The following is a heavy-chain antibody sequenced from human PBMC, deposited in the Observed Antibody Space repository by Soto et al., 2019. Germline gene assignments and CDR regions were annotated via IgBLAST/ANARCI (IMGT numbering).Heavy chain of an antibody. CDR1: GGSISTSFY. CDR2: IYYSGSS. V-gene: IGHV4-39*01. D-gene: IGHD3-16*01. Sequence: QLQLQESGPGLVKPSETLSLTCTVSGGSISTSFYWGWIRQPPGKGLEGIGSIYYSGSSYYNASLKMRVSMSMDTSNRRFALQLISVTAADTAVYFCARLYGSLYDTVVGAYSRFWYFDLWGRGTLVTVSS. J-gene: IGHJ2*01. CDR3: ARLYGSLYDTVVGAYSRFWYFDL.